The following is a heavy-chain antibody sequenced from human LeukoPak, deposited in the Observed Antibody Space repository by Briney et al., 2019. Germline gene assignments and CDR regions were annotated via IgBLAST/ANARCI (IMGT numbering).Heavy chain of an antibody. Sequence: RGSVKVSCTASGGTFSSYAISWVRQTPGQGLEWMGRIIPIFGIANYAQKFQGRVTITADKSTSTAYMELSSLRSEDTAVYYCARDYSDRYNWFDPWGQGTLVTVSS. D-gene: IGHD4-11*01. CDR2: IIPIFGIA. CDR3: ARDYSDRYNWFDP. CDR1: GGTFSSYA. V-gene: IGHV1-69*04. J-gene: IGHJ5*02.